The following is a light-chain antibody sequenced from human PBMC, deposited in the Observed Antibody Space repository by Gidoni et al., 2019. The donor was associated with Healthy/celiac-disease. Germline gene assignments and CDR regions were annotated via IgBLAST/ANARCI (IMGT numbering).Light chain of an antibody. CDR1: QSVSSSY. V-gene: IGKV3-20*01. CDR2: GAS. J-gene: IGKJ3*01. CDR3: QQYGSSPRVT. Sequence: IVLTQSPGTLSLSPGERATLSCRASQSVSSSYFAWYQQKPGQAPRLLIYGASSRATGIPDRFSGSGSGTDFTLTISRLEPEDFAVYYCQQYGSSPRVTFGPGTKVDIK.